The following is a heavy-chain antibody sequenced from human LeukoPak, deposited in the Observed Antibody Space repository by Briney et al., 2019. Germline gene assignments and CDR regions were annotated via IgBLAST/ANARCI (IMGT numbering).Heavy chain of an antibody. Sequence: GGSLRLSCAASGFTFSGFGMSWVRQAPGKGLVWVSRINPDGSRTDYADSVKGRFTISRDNSKNSLSLQMNSLRAEDTALYYCAKDGKNYFDYWGQGTLVTVSS. J-gene: IGHJ4*02. D-gene: IGHD1-26*01. V-gene: IGHV3-74*01. CDR3: AKDGKNYFDY. CDR2: INPDGSRT. CDR1: GFTFSGFG.